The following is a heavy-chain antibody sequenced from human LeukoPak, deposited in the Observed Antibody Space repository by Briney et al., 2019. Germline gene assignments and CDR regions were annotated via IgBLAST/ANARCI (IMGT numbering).Heavy chain of an antibody. CDR1: GFTFSSYS. CDR3: ARGHLGYCSGGSCLGDAFDI. Sequence: GGSLRLSCAASGFTFSSYSMNWVRQAPGKGLEWVSSISSSSSYIYYADSVKGRFTISRDNAKNSLYLQMNSLRAEDTAVYYCARGHLGYCSGGSCLGDAFDIWGQGTMVTVSS. D-gene: IGHD2-15*01. V-gene: IGHV3-21*04. J-gene: IGHJ3*02. CDR2: ISSSSSYI.